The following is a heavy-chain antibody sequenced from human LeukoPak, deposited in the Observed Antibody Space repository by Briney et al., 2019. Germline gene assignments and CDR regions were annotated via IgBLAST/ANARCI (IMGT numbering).Heavy chain of an antibody. CDR1: GFTFYTYA. V-gene: IGHV3-64*01. CDR3: ARGAQLTDY. D-gene: IGHD6-13*01. J-gene: IGHJ4*02. CDR2: IGPDGGTT. Sequence: PGGSLRLSCAASGFTFYTYAMHWVRQAPGKGLEYVSGIGPDGGTTYYANSVKDRLTIPRDNSKNMLYLQMASLTADDMAVSYCARGAQLTDYWGQGTLVTVSS.